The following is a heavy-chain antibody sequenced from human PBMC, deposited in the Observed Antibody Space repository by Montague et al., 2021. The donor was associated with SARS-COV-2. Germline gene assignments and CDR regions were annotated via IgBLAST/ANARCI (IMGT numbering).Heavy chain of an antibody. Sequence: SLRLSCAASGFTFSSYWMHWVRQAPGKGLVWVSRINSDGSSTSYADSVKGRFTISRDNAKNTLYLQMNSLRAEDTAVYYCARVYYDFWSGSTANWYYGMDAWGQGTTVTVSS. CDR3: ARVYYDFWSGSTANWYYGMDA. D-gene: IGHD3-3*01. CDR1: GFTFSSYW. V-gene: IGHV3-74*01. J-gene: IGHJ6*02. CDR2: INSDGSST.